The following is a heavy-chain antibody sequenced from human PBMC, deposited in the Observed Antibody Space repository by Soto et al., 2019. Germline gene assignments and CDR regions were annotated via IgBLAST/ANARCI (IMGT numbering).Heavy chain of an antibody. J-gene: IGHJ5*02. V-gene: IGHV4-61*01. CDR3: ARDIANWFDP. D-gene: IGHD6-13*01. CDR2: IYYSGST. CDR1: GGSVTSGNYY. Sequence: SETLSLTCTVSGGSVTSGNYYWSWIRQPPGKGLEWIGHIYYSGSTNYNPSLKSRVTISVDASKNQFSLKLSSVTAADTAVYYCARDIANWFDPWGQGTLVTVSS.